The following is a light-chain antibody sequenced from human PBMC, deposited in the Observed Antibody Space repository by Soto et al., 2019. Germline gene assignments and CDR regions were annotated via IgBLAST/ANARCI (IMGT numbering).Light chain of an antibody. CDR1: QSVTSNS. V-gene: IGKV3-20*01. Sequence: EIVLTQSPGTLSLSPRERATLSYRASQSVTSNSLAWYQHRPGQAPRLLIYGVSNRAPGIPDRFSGSGSERHFTLTISRLEPEDFAVYYCQQYAASPRTFGQGTQVEVK. CDR3: QQYAASPRT. CDR2: GVS. J-gene: IGKJ1*01.